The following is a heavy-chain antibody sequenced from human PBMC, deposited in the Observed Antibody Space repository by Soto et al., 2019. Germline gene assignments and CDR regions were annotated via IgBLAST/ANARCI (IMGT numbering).Heavy chain of an antibody. D-gene: IGHD6-19*01. CDR3: AREAVSGRTGVDY. CDR2: VNAYNGNT. CDR1: GYTFTSYG. V-gene: IGHV1-18*01. J-gene: IGHJ4*02. Sequence: QVKLVQSGAEVKRPGASVKVSCKASGYTFTSYGISWVRQAPGQGLEWMGWVNAYNGNTNYAQKFQGRVTMTTDTSTRTAYMELRSLRSDDTSVYYCAREAVSGRTGVDYWGQGTLVTVSS.